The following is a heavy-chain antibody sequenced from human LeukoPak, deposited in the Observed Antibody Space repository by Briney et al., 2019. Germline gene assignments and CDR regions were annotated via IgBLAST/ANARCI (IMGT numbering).Heavy chain of an antibody. CDR3: ARLGWLYGSGSMNWFDP. Sequence: PSETLSLTCTVSGGSISSYYWSWIRQPAGKGLEWIGRIYTSGSTTYNPSLKSRVTMSVDTSKNQFSLKLISVTAADTAVYYCARLGWLYGSGSMNWFDPWGQGTLVTVSS. D-gene: IGHD3-10*01. CDR2: IYTSGST. V-gene: IGHV4-4*07. CDR1: GGSISSYY. J-gene: IGHJ5*02.